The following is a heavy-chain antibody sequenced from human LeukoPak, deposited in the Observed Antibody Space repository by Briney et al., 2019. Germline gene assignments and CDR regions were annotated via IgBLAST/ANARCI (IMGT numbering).Heavy chain of an antibody. Sequence: GGSLRLSCAASGFTFSSYCMSWVRQAPGKGLEWVANIKQDGSEKYYVDSVKGRFTISRDNAKNSLYLQMNSLRAEDTAVYYCARVGYSSGWYRGDAFDIWGQGTMVTVSS. CDR2: IKQDGSEK. CDR1: GFTFSSYC. D-gene: IGHD6-19*01. CDR3: ARVGYSSGWYRGDAFDI. V-gene: IGHV3-7*01. J-gene: IGHJ3*02.